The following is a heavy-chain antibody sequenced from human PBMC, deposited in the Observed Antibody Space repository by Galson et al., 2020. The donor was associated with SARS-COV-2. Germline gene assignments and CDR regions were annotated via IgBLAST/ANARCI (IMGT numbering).Heavy chain of an antibody. D-gene: IGHD1-7*01. J-gene: IGHJ6*02. CDR1: GYTFTGYY. CDR3: ARDLTGTTGMDYYYGMDV. CDR2: INPNSGGT. V-gene: IGHV1-2*02. Sequence: ASVKVSCKASGYTFTGYYMHWVRQAPGQGLEWMGWINPNSGGTNYVQKFQGRVTMTRDTSISTAYMELSRLGSDDTAVYYCARDLTGTTGMDYYYGMDVWGQGTTVTVSS.